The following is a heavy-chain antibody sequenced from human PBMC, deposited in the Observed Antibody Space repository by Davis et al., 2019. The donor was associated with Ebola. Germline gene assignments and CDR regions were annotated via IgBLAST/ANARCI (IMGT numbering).Heavy chain of an antibody. V-gene: IGHV3-21*01. CDR2: FGTSGDT. CDR3: ARGQLMDYGDYLDY. J-gene: IGHJ4*02. D-gene: IGHD4-17*01. Sequence: GESLKISCAASGFIFRSYVMSWVRQAPGKGLEWVSTFGTSGDTYYADSVKGRFTISRDNAKSSLYLQLNSLTAEDTAVYYCARGQLMDYGDYLDYWGQGTLVTVSS. CDR1: GFIFRSYV.